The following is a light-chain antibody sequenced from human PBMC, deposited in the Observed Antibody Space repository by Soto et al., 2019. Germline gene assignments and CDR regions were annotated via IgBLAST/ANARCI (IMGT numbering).Light chain of an antibody. CDR3: QQFSSYPLT. J-gene: IGKJ4*01. CDR1: QSARSS. CDR2: GAS. Sequence: GLTQSPGTLSLTTGERATLSCRASQSARSSLAWYQQRPGQAPRLLIYGASRRATGIPDRFSGSGSGTDFTLTISRLEPEDFVVYYCQQFSSYPLTFGGGTKVDIK. V-gene: IGKV3-20*01.